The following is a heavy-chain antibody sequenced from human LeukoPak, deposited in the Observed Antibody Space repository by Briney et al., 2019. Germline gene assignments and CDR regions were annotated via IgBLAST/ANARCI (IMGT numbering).Heavy chain of an antibody. Sequence: GASVKVSCKASGCTFTSYDINWVRQATGQGLEWMGWMNPNSGNTGYAQKFQSRVTMTRNTSISTAYMELSSLRSEDTAVYYCARGRRYQLLTYFDYWGQGTLVTVSS. CDR1: GCTFTSYD. J-gene: IGHJ4*02. CDR2: MNPNSGNT. V-gene: IGHV1-8*01. D-gene: IGHD2-2*01. CDR3: ARGRRYQLLTYFDY.